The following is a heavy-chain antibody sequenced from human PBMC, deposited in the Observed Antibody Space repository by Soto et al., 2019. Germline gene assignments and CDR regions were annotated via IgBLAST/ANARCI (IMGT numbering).Heavy chain of an antibody. J-gene: IGHJ5*02. CDR2: TIPIFVTA. CDR1: GCTFSRYA. V-gene: IGHV1-69*01. Sequence: QVQLVPSGAEVKKPGYAVKVSCKASGCTFSRYAIRWVRQAPGQGLEWMGGTIPIFVTAHYAQTFQGRVTITADESTSTAYMELSSLRSEDTAGYYCSVLGYSSSWIRCHRFAPWGQGTMVTVSS. CDR3: SVLGYSSSWIRCHRFAP. D-gene: IGHD6-13*01.